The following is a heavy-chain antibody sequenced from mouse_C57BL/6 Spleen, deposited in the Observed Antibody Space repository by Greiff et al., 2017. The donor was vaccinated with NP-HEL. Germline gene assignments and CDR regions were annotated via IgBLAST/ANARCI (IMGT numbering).Heavy chain of an antibody. CDR1: GYSITSGYY. CDR2: ISYDGSN. CDR3: ARAGSKGTVVDPYYAMDY. Sequence: EVKLQESGPGLVKPSQSLSLTCSVTGYSITSGYYWNWIRQFPGNKLEWMGYISYDGSNNYNPSLKNRISITRDTSKNQFFLKLNSVTTEDTATYYCARAGSKGTVVDPYYAMDYWGQGTSVTVSS. V-gene: IGHV3-6*01. D-gene: IGHD1-1*01. J-gene: IGHJ4*01.